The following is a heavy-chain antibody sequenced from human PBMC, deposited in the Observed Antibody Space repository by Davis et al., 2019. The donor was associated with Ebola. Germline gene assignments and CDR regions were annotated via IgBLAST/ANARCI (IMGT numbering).Heavy chain of an antibody. V-gene: IGHV3-7*03. J-gene: IGHJ4*02. D-gene: IGHD3-3*01. Sequence: GGSLRLSCAASGFTFSSYWMSWVRQAPGKGLEWVANIKQDGSEEYYVDSVKGRFTISRDNAKNSLYLQMNSLRAEDTAVYYCARDSFVILEWSEYYFDYWGQGTLVTVSS. CDR2: IKQDGSEE. CDR1: GFTFSSYW. CDR3: ARDSFVILEWSEYYFDY.